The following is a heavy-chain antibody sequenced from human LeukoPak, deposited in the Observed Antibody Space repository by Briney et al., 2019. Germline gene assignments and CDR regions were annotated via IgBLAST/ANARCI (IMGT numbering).Heavy chain of an antibody. CDR2: IYYTGTT. CDR3: ARNYYGSDGYYFDAFHI. J-gene: IGHJ3*02. V-gene: IGHV4-39*02. Sequence: SSETLSLTCTVSGGSVSSGSYYWGWIRQPPGKGLEWIASIYYTGTTYYNPSLKSRVTISLDMSKNHFSLKLSSVSAADTAMYYCARNYYGSDGYYFDAFHIWGQGTMVTVSS. D-gene: IGHD3-22*01. CDR1: GGSVSSGSYY.